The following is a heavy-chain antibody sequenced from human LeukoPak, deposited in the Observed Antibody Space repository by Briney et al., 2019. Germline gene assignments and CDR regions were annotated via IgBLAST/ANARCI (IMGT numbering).Heavy chain of an antibody. CDR1: GFTFSSYS. D-gene: IGHD3-16*02. J-gene: IGHJ4*02. CDR2: ISSSSSYI. V-gene: IGHV3-21*01. Sequence: GGSLRLSCAASGFTFSSYSMNWVRQAPGKGLEWVSSISSSSSYIYYADSVKGRFTISRDNAKNSLYLQMNSLRAEDTAVYYCARESRGGYLVDYWGQGTLVTVSS. CDR3: ARESRGGYLVDY.